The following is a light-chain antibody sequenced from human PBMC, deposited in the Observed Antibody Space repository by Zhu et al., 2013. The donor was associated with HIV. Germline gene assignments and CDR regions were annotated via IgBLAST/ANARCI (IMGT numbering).Light chain of an antibody. CDR1: QSISTW. V-gene: IGKV1-5*01. J-gene: IGKJ1*01. CDR2: DAS. CDR3: LQYTDHSWT. Sequence: DIQMTQSPSTLSASVGDRVTITCRASQSISTWLAWYQQKAGKAPKVLIYDASSLKSGVPSRFSGSGSGTEFTLTITSLQPDDFATYYCLQYTDHSWTFGQGTKVEIK.